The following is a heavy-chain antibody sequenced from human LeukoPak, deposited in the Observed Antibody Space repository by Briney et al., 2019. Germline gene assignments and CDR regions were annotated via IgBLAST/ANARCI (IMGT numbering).Heavy chain of an antibody. CDR2: ISGSGGST. D-gene: IGHD3-9*01. CDR1: GFTFSSYA. CDR3: AKVTDILTGYIDY. Sequence: GGSLRLSCAASGFTFSSYAMSWVRQAPGKGLEWVSAISGSGGSTYYADSVKGRFTISRDNSKNALYLQMNSLRAEDTAVYYCAKVTDILTGYIDYWGQGTLVTVSS. J-gene: IGHJ4*02. V-gene: IGHV3-23*01.